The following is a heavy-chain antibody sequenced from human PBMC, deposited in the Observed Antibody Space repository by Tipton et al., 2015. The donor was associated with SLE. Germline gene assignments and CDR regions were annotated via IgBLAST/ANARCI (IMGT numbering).Heavy chain of an antibody. CDR3: ARFYPERPNWYFDL. CDR2: INHSGST. CDR1: GGSFSGYY. Sequence: LRLSCAVYGGSFSGYYWSWIRQPPGKGLEWIGEINHSGSTNYNPSLKSRVTTSVDTSKNQFSLKLSSVTAADTAVYYCARFYPERPNWYFDLWGRGTLVTVSS. V-gene: IGHV4-34*01. J-gene: IGHJ2*01. D-gene: IGHD1-1*01.